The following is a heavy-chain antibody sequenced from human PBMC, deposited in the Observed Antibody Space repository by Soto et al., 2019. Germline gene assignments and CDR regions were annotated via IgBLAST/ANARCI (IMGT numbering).Heavy chain of an antibody. CDR2: IIPIFGTA. CDR1: GGTCSSFA. Sequence: SVKVSCNASGGTCSSFAISWVRQAPGQGLEWMGGIIPIFGTANYAQKFQGRVTITADESTSTAYMELSSLRSEDTAVYYCATIVVVPAAMYYYYYGMDVWGQGTTVTVSS. J-gene: IGHJ6*02. D-gene: IGHD2-2*01. V-gene: IGHV1-69*13. CDR3: ATIVVVPAAMYYYYYGMDV.